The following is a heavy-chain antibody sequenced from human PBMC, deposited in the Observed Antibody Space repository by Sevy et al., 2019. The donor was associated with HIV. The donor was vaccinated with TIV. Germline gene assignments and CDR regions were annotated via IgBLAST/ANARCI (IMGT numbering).Heavy chain of an antibody. V-gene: IGHV4-61*02. J-gene: IGHJ6*01. Sequence: SETLSLTCTVSSDSISSGNYWWSWVRQPAGKGLEWIGRIYSSGRTMYNPSLKSRVTMSVDVSKNQFSLRLNSVTAADTAVYYWARDWIKRDYYHGLDVWGQGTTVTVSS. CDR3: ARDWIKRDYYHGLDV. CDR2: IYSSGRT. CDR1: SDSISSGNYW. D-gene: IGHD2-2*03.